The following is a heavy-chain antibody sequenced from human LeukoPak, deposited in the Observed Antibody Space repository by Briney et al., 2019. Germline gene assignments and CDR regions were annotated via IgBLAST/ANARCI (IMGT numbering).Heavy chain of an antibody. CDR2: SFHDGTT. CDR1: GGSITRSW. Sequence: SETLSLTCTVSGGSITRSWWSWVRQPPGKGLEWIGESFHDGTTNYNPSLKSRVTISVDKSKNQFSLKLNSVTAADTAVYYCARAEPRGSIWYPYWGQGTLVTVSS. J-gene: IGHJ4*02. CDR3: ARAEPRGSIWYPY. V-gene: IGHV4-4*02. D-gene: IGHD6-13*01.